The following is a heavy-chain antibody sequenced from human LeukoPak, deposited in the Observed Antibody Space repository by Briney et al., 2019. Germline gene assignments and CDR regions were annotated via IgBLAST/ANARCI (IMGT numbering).Heavy chain of an antibody. CDR1: GYTFTSYD. V-gene: IGHV1-8*03. J-gene: IGHJ5*02. CDR2: MNPNSGHT. CDR3: ARGPPGIAAKNWFDP. D-gene: IGHD6-13*01. Sequence: ASVKVSCKASGYTFTSYDINWVRRATGQGLEWMGWMNPNSGHTDYAQKFQGRVTITRNTSISTAYMELSSLRSEDTAVYYCARGPPGIAAKNWFDPWGQGTLVTVSS.